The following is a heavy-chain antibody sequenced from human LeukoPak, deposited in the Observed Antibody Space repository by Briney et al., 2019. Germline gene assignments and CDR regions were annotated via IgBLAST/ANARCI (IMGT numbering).Heavy chain of an antibody. D-gene: IGHD6-19*01. Sequence: GGSLRLSCTVSGFTVSSNSMSWVRQAPGKGLEWVSFIYSDNTHYSDSVKGRFTISRDNSKNTLFLQMNSLRAEDTAVYYCARRSGIAVAGAFDYWGQGTLVTVSS. CDR1: GFTVSSNS. CDR3: ARRSGIAVAGAFDY. CDR2: IYSDNT. V-gene: IGHV3-53*01. J-gene: IGHJ4*02.